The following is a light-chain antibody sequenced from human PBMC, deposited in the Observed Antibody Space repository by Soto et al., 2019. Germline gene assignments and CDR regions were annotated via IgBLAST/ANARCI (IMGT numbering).Light chain of an antibody. CDR2: SAS. CDR3: QQGYSTLPYT. V-gene: IGKV1-39*01. Sequence: DIQMTQSPSSLSASVGDRVTITCRASQSIRTYLNWYQQKPGQAPKLLIVSASSLQSGVPSSFSGSGSGTDFTHTISNLQPEDSATYYCQQGYSTLPYTFGQGTKLEI. J-gene: IGKJ2*01. CDR1: QSIRTY.